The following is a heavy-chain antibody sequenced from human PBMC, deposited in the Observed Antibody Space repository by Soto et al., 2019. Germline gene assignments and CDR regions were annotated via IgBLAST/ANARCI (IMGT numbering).Heavy chain of an antibody. CDR2: INHSGST. Sequence: PSETLSLTCAVYGGSFSGYYWSSIRQPPGKGLEWIGEINHSGSTNYNPSLKSRVTISVDTSKNQFSLKLSSVTAADTAVYYCARGRHWNDVPLDYWGQGTLVTVSS. V-gene: IGHV4-34*01. D-gene: IGHD1-1*01. CDR1: GGSFSGYY. J-gene: IGHJ4*02. CDR3: ARGRHWNDVPLDY.